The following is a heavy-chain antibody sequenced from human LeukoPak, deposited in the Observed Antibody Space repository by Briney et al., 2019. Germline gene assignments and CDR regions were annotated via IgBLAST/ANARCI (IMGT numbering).Heavy chain of an antibody. CDR2: IIPIFGTA. D-gene: IGHD3-22*01. V-gene: IGHV1-69*05. Sequence: SVKVSCKASGGTFSSYAISWVRQAPGQGLEWMGGIIPIFGTANHAQKFQGRVTITTDESTSTAYMELSGLRSEDTAVYYCAIAPPYYYDSSGYLFDYYYMDVWGKGTTVTVSS. CDR1: GGTFSSYA. J-gene: IGHJ6*03. CDR3: AIAPPYYYDSSGYLFDYYYMDV.